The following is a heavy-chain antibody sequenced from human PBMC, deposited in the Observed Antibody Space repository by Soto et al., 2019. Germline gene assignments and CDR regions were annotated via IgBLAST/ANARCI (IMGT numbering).Heavy chain of an antibody. CDR2: INPNSGGT. CDR3: ARATSIAAAGIWFDP. D-gene: IGHD6-13*01. Sequence: ASVKVSCKASGYTFTGYYMHWVRQAPGQGLEWMGWINPNSGGTNYAQKFQGWVTMTRDTSISTAYMELSRLRSDDTAVYYCARATSIAAAGIWFDPWGQGTRVTVSS. CDR1: GYTFTGYY. J-gene: IGHJ5*01. V-gene: IGHV1-2*04.